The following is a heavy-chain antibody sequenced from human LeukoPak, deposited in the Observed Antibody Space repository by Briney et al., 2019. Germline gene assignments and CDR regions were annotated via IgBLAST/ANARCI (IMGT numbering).Heavy chain of an antibody. CDR1: GGSISIYY. CDR3: ARLISNAYYFDY. J-gene: IGHJ4*02. V-gene: IGHV4-59*08. Sequence: SETLSLTCTVSGGSISIYYWSWIRQPPGKGLVWIGYIYYSGSTNYNPSLKSRVTISVDTSKNQFSLKLSSVTAADTAVYYCARLISNAYYFDYWGQGTLVTVSS. CDR2: IYYSGST. D-gene: IGHD3-16*01.